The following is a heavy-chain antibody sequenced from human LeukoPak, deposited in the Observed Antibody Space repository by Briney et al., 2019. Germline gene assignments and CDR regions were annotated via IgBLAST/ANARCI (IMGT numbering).Heavy chain of an antibody. Sequence: SVKDSCKASRGTLSSYVISWVRPAPGQGLEWMGGIIPIFGTANYAQKFQGRVTITTDESTSTAYMELSSLRSEDTAVYYCARRMGDAFDIWGQGTMVTVSS. J-gene: IGHJ3*02. CDR2: IIPIFGTA. CDR3: ARRMGDAFDI. V-gene: IGHV1-69*05. CDR1: RGTLSSYV.